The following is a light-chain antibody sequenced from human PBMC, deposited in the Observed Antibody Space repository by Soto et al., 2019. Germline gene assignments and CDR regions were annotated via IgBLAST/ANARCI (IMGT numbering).Light chain of an antibody. CDR1: SSDVGGYNY. V-gene: IGLV2-8*01. Sequence: QSALTQPPSASGSPGQSVAISCTGTSSDVGGYNYVSWYQQHPGKAPKLMIYEVNKRPSGVPDRFSGSKSGNTASLTVSGLQSDDEGDYYCCSYAGSGAVVFGIGTQLTVL. CDR3: CSYAGSGAVV. CDR2: EVN. J-gene: IGLJ7*01.